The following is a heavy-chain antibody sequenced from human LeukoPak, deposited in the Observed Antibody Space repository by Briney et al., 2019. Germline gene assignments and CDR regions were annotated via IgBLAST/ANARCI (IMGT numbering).Heavy chain of an antibody. J-gene: IGHJ4*02. Sequence: SETLSLTCTVSGGSISSYYWSWIRQPAGKGLEWIGRIYTSGSTNYNPSLKSRVTMSVDTSKNQFSLKLSSVTAADTAVYYCARDADCSGGSYYFWYWGQGTLVTVSS. CDR3: ARDADCSGGSYYFWY. CDR1: GGSISSYY. CDR2: IYTSGST. V-gene: IGHV4-4*07. D-gene: IGHD2-15*01.